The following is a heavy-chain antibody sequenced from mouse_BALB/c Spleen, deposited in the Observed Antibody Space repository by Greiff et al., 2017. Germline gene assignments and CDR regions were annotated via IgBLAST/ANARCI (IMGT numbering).Heavy chain of an antibody. CDR3: AKHYYGSRPYAMDY. J-gene: IGHJ4*01. D-gene: IGHD1-1*01. V-gene: IGHV2-2*01. CDR1: GFSLTSYG. Sequence: VQLQQSGPGLVQPSQSLSITCTVSGFSLTSYGVHWVRQSPGKGLEWLGVIWSGGSTDYNAAFISRLSISKDNSKSQVFFKMNSLQTDDTAMYYCAKHYYGSRPYAMDYWGQGTSVTVSS. CDR2: IWSGGST.